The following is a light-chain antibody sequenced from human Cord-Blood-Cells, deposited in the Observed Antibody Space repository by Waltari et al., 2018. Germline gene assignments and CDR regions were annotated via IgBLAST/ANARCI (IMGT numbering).Light chain of an antibody. Sequence: SALTQPASVSGSPGQSITISCTGTSSDVGGYNYVSWYQQHPGKVPKLMIYEVSNRPSGVSNRFSGSKSGNTASLTISGLQAEDEADYYCSSYTSSSTLYVFGTGTKVTVL. V-gene: IGLV2-14*01. CDR1: SSDVGGYNY. CDR2: EVS. J-gene: IGLJ1*01. CDR3: SSYTSSSTLYV.